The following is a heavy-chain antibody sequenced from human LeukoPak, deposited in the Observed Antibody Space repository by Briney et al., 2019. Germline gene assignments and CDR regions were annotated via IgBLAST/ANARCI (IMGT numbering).Heavy chain of an antibody. V-gene: IGHV3-48*03. Sequence: PGGSLRLSCAASGFTFSSYEMNWVRQAPGKGLECVSYISGSGDTMYYADSVKGRFSISRDNAKNSLYLRMNSLRAEDTAVYFCARVGSPQYFQDWGQGTLATVSS. CDR2: ISGSGDTM. D-gene: IGHD3-16*01. CDR3: ARVGSPQYFQD. CDR1: GFTFSSYE. J-gene: IGHJ1*01.